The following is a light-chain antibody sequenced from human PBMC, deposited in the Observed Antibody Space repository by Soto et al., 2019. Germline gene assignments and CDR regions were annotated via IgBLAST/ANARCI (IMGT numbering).Light chain of an antibody. CDR2: EGS. J-gene: IGLJ1*01. CDR1: SSDVGSYNL. Sequence: QSALTQPASVSGSPGQSITISCTGTSSDVGSYNLVSWYQQHPGKAPKRMIYEGSKRPSGVSNRFSGSKSGNTASLTISGLQAEDEADYYCCSYAGSSTSYVFGTGTKLTVL. V-gene: IGLV2-23*01. CDR3: CSYAGSSTSYV.